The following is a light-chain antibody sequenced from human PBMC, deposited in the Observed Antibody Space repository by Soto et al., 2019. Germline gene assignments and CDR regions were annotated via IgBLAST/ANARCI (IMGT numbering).Light chain of an antibody. V-gene: IGKV1-5*01. CDR1: QSVSGW. CDR2: DAS. J-gene: IGKJ4*01. Sequence: DIEMTQSPATRSAYMGDTVTVTCRASQSVSGWLAWYQQKPGEAPKLLIYDASLLESGVPSRFSGSASGTEFTLPISRLQPHAFATYYCEQYDTYALRFGGGTKVDIK. CDR3: EQYDTYALR.